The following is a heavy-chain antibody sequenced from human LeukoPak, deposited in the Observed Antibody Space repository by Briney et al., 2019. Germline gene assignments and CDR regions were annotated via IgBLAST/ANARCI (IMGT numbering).Heavy chain of an antibody. CDR2: ISNSGDTT. CDR1: AFAFSDYY. Sequence: GESLRLSCAASAFAFSDYYMTWLRQAPGKGLEWVSYISNSGDTTHYVDSVRGRFTISRDSARNSLALQMDSLRVEDTAIYYCARGPRAAVGIYYYYMDVWGKGTTVTVSS. D-gene: IGHD6-13*01. V-gene: IGHV3-11*04. CDR3: ARGPRAAVGIYYYYMDV. J-gene: IGHJ6*03.